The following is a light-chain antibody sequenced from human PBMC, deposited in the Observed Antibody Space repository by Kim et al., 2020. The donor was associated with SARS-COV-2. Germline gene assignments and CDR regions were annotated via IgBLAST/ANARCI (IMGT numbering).Light chain of an antibody. Sequence: ASVGDRVTITCRESQAIRNDLGWDQQKLGKAPKLLIYGASRLQSGVPSRFSGSGSGTDFTLTISSLQPEDFATYYCLQDYNYPRTFGQGTKVDIK. J-gene: IGKJ1*01. CDR3: LQDYNYPRT. CDR2: GAS. CDR1: QAIRND. V-gene: IGKV1-6*01.